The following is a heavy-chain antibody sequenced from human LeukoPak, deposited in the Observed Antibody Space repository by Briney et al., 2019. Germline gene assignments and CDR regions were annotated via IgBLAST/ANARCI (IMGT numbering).Heavy chain of an antibody. J-gene: IGHJ6*02. D-gene: IGHD3-22*01. CDR3: ARGGYYYDSSGSMDV. Sequence: SETLSLTCTVSGGSISSSSYYWGWIRQPPGKGLEWIGSIYYSGSTYYNPSLKSRVTISIDTSKNQFSLKLSSVTAADTAVYYCARGGYYYDSSGSMDVWGQGTTVTVSS. CDR2: IYYSGST. V-gene: IGHV4-39*01. CDR1: GGSISSSSYY.